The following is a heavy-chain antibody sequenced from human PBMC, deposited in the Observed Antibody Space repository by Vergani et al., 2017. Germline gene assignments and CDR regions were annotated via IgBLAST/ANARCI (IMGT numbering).Heavy chain of an antibody. Sequence: QVQLQESGPGLVKPSETLSLTCTVSGGSISSYYWSWIRQPPGKGLEWIGYIYYSGSTHYNPSLKSRVTISVDTSKNQFSLKLSSVTAADTAVYYCARGVGAVVTAPGFDYWGQGTLVTVSS. CDR1: GGSISSYY. V-gene: IGHV4-59*01. CDR2: IYYSGST. D-gene: IGHD2-21*02. CDR3: ARGVGAVVTAPGFDY. J-gene: IGHJ4*02.